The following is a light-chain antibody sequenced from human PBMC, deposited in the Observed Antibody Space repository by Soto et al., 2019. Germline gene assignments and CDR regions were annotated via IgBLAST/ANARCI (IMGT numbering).Light chain of an antibody. V-gene: IGLV1-44*01. CDR3: AAWDDSLSGPV. CDR2: SNN. J-gene: IGLJ2*01. CDR1: SSNIGSNT. Sequence: QLVLTQPPSASGTPGQRVTISCSGSSSNIGSNTVNWYQQLPGTAPKLLIYSNNQRPSGVPDRFSGPKSGTSASLAISGLQSEDEADYYCAAWDDSLSGPVFGGGTQLTVL.